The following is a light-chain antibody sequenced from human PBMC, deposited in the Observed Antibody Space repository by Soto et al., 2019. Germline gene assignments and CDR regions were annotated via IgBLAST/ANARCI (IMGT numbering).Light chain of an antibody. V-gene: IGKV3-20*01. Sequence: EIVLTQSPGTLSLSPGERATPSCRASESISSSFLAWYQQKPGQAPRLLLHDSSDRAAGIPDRFSGRGSGTDFTLTISTVEPEDLAVYYCQQYDGSRSTFGQGTKLEIK. J-gene: IGKJ2*02. CDR2: DSS. CDR3: QQYDGSRST. CDR1: ESISSSF.